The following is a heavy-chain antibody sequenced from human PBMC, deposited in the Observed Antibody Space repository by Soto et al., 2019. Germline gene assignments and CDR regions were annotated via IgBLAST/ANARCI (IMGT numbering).Heavy chain of an antibody. CDR3: AREPSSSWSFKPFDY. V-gene: IGHV1-3*01. J-gene: IGHJ4*02. D-gene: IGHD6-13*01. CDR1: GYTFTSYA. CDR2: INAGNGNT. Sequence: GASVKVSCKASGYTFTSYAMHWVRQAPGQRLEWMGWINAGNGNTKYSQKFQGRVTITRDTSASTAYMELSSLRSEDTAVYYCAREPSSSWSFKPFDYWGQGTLVTVSS.